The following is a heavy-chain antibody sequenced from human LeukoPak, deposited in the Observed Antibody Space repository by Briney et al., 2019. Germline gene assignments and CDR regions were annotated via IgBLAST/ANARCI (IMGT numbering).Heavy chain of an antibody. Sequence: GGSLRLSCAASGFTFSSYAMSWVRQAPGKGLEWASTVSSSGGSTYYADSVKGRFTISRDNSKNTLYLQMNTLRAEDTAVYHCAKSGCNSSNCFLGWFDPWGQGTLVTVPS. CDR1: GFTFSSYA. CDR2: VSSSGGST. D-gene: IGHD2-2*01. J-gene: IGHJ5*02. CDR3: AKSGCNSSNCFLGWFDP. V-gene: IGHV3-23*01.